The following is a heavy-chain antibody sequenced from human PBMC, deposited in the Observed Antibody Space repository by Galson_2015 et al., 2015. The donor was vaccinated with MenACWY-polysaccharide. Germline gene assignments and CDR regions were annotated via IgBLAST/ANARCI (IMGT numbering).Heavy chain of an antibody. CDR1: GFSFSAYA. CDR3: ARIRLQSLIFDF. Sequence: SLRLSCAASGFSFSAYAMGWVRHIPGKGLEWVSSITGSGSHAFYADSVRGRFTMSKDNSKNMLFLQMDTLRAEDTAVYHCARIRLQSLIFDFWGQGTLVTVSS. V-gene: IGHV3-23*01. J-gene: IGHJ4*02. D-gene: IGHD2-15*01. CDR2: ITGSGSHA.